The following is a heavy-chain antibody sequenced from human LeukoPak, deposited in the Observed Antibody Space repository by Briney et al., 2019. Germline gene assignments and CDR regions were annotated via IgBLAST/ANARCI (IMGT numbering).Heavy chain of an antibody. D-gene: IGHD5-12*01. CDR3: ARGIVATMAFDY. J-gene: IGHJ4*02. Sequence: PSETLSLTCAVYGGSFSRYYWSWIRHPPGKGLEWIGEINHSGSTNYNPSLKSRVTISVDTSKNQFSLKLSSVTAADTAVYYCARGIVATMAFDYWGQGTLVTVSS. CDR1: GGSFSRYY. CDR2: INHSGST. V-gene: IGHV4-34*01.